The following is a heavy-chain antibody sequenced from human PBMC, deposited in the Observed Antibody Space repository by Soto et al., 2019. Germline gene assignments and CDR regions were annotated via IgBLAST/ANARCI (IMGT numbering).Heavy chain of an antibody. J-gene: IGHJ6*02. V-gene: IGHV3-66*01. Sequence: GGSLRLSCAASGFTVSSNYMSWVRQAPGKGLEWVSVIYSGGSTYYADSVKGRFTISRDNSKNTLYLQVNSLRAEDTAVYYCARGYCSGGSCYTYSYYGMDVWGQGTTVTVSS. D-gene: IGHD2-15*01. CDR1: GFTVSSNY. CDR3: ARGYCSGGSCYTYSYYGMDV. CDR2: IYSGGST.